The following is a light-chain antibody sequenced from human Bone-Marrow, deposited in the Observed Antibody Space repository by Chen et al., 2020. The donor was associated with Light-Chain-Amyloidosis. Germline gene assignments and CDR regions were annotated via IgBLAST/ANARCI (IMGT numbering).Light chain of an antibody. Sequence: QSALTQPASVSGSPGQSITISCTGTSSDVGGDNHVSWYQQHPDKAPKLMIYEVTNRPSWVPDRFSCSKSDNTSSLTISWLQTDDEADYFCSSYTITNTLVFVSGTRVTVL. CDR3: SSYTITNTLV. CDR1: SSDVGGDNH. V-gene: IGLV2-14*01. J-gene: IGLJ1*01. CDR2: EVT.